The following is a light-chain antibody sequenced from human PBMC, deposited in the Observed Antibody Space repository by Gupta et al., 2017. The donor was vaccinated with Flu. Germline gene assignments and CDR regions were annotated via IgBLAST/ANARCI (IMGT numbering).Light chain of an antibody. CDR2: SNN. Sequence: QSVLTQPPSASGTPGQRVTISCSGSSSNIGSNTVNWYQQLPGTAPKLLIYSNNQRPSGVPDRFSDSKSGTSASLAISGLQSEDEADYYCAAWDDSLSGWVFGGGTKLTVL. J-gene: IGLJ3*02. V-gene: IGLV1-44*01. CDR1: SSNIGSNT. CDR3: AAWDDSLSGWV.